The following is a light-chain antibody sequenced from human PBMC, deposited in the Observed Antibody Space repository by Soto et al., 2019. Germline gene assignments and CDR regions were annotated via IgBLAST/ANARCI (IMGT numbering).Light chain of an antibody. CDR3: SSYAGSKNLV. Sequence: QSALTQPPSASGSPGQSVTISCTGTSSDVGGYNYVSWYQQHPGKAPKLMIYEINKRPSGVPDRFSGSKSGNTASLTVSGLQVEDEADYYCSSYAGSKNLVFGGGTQLTVL. CDR2: EIN. CDR1: SSDVGGYNY. J-gene: IGLJ2*01. V-gene: IGLV2-8*01.